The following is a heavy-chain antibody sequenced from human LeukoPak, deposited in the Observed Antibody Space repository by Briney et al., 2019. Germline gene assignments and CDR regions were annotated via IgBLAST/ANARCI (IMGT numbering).Heavy chain of an antibody. CDR1: GFTFSTYG. D-gene: IGHD5-12*01. Sequence: PGGSLRLSCAASGFTFSTYGIHWVRQAPGKGLEWVTFIRYDGSNKYYADSVKGRFTISRDNAKNSLYLQMNSLRAEDTAVYYCARANSGYDLPHYFDYWGQGTLVTVSS. CDR2: IRYDGSNK. J-gene: IGHJ4*02. CDR3: ARANSGYDLPHYFDY. V-gene: IGHV3-30*02.